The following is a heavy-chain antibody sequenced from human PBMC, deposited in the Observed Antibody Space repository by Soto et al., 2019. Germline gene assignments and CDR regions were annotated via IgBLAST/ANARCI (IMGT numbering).Heavy chain of an antibody. V-gene: IGHV4-39*01. Sequence: PSETPSLTCTVSSASISSSSYTWGWIRQPPGKGLEWIGSIYYSGTTYYNPSLNSRVTVSVDTSKNQFSLKVTSVTAADTAVYYCARLHGYCISSSCHGHYAMDVWGQGTTVIVSS. J-gene: IGHJ6*02. D-gene: IGHD2-2*01. CDR1: SASISSSSYT. CDR3: ARLHGYCISSSCHGHYAMDV. CDR2: IYYSGTT.